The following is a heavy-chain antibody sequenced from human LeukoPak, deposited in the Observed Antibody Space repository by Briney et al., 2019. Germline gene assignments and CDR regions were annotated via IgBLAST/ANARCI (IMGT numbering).Heavy chain of an antibody. CDR1: GGTFSSYA. D-gene: IGHD3-22*01. CDR2: IIPIFGTA. CDR3: ARGVVGYDSSGYYYRY. V-gene: IGHV1-69*05. J-gene: IGHJ4*02. Sequence: SVKVSCKASGGTFSSYAISWVRQAPGQGLEWMGRIIPIFGTANYAQKFQGRVTITTDESTSTAYMELSSLRSEDTAVYYCARGVVGYDSSGYYYRYWGQGTLVTVSS.